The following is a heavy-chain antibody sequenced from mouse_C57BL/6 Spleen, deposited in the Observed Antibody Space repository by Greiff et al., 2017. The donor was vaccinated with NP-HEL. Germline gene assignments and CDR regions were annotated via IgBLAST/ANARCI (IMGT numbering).Heavy chain of an antibody. D-gene: IGHD1-1*01. V-gene: IGHV5-17*01. CDR1: GFTFSDYG. J-gene: IGHJ2*01. CDR2: ISSGSSTI. CDR3: ARDYYGIFDY. Sequence: EVKLMESGGGLVKPGGSLKLSCAASGFTFSDYGMHWVRQAPEKGLEWVAYISSGSSTIYYADTVKGRFTISRDNAKSTLFLQMTSLRSEDTAMYYCARDYYGIFDYWGQGTTLTVSS.